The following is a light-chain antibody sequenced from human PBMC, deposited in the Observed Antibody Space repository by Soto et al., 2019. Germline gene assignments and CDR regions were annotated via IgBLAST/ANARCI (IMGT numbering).Light chain of an antibody. Sequence: IQLTQSPSTLSASVGDRVTITCRASQSISTWLAWYQQKPGKAPKLLIYAASSLQSGVPSRFSGSGSETDFTLTISSLQPEDFATYSCQQSYSTTWTFGQGTKVDIK. CDR2: AAS. J-gene: IGKJ1*01. CDR3: QQSYSTTWT. CDR1: QSISTW. V-gene: IGKV1-39*01.